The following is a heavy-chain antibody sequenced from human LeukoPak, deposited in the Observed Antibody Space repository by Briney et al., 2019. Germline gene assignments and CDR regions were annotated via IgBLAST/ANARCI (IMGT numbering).Heavy chain of an antibody. Sequence: KPSETLSLTCTVSGGSISSSSYYWSWIRQPPGKGLEWIGEINHSGSTNYNPSLKSRVTISVDTSKNQFSLKLSSVTAADTAVYYCAREGSSWYYYYYYMDVWGKGTTVTVSS. D-gene: IGHD6-13*01. CDR1: GGSISSSSYY. V-gene: IGHV4-39*07. CDR2: INHSGST. J-gene: IGHJ6*03. CDR3: AREGSSWYYYYYYMDV.